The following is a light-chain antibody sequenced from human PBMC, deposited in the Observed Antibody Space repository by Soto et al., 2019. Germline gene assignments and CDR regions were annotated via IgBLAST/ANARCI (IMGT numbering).Light chain of an antibody. CDR3: LQDYNYPWT. CDR1: QSIRSW. V-gene: IGKV1-5*01. Sequence: DIQMTQSHSILSASLGDRVTITCRASQSIRSWLAWYQQKPGKAPKLLIYDAYSLESGVPSRFSGRRSGTEFTLTIAGLQNEDCATYYCLQDYNYPWTFGQGTKVDNK. J-gene: IGKJ1*01. CDR2: DAY.